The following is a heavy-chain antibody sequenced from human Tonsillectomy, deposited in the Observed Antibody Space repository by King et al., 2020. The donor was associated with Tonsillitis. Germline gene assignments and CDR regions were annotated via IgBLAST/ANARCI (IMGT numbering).Heavy chain of an antibody. CDR3: AKDQDPGYDIFFYNMDV. Sequence: VQLVESGGGVVQPGRSLRLSCAASGFTFSSYGMHWVRQAPGKGLEWVAFIRYDGSNKYYADSVKGRFTISRDNSKNTLYLQMNSLRAEDTAVYYCAKDQDPGYDIFFYNMDVCGQGTTVTASS. CDR1: GFTFSSYG. D-gene: IGHD3-9*01. CDR2: IRYDGSNK. V-gene: IGHV3-30*02. J-gene: IGHJ6*02.